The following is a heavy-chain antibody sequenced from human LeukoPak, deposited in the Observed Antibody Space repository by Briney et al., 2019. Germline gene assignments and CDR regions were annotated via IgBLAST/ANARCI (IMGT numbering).Heavy chain of an antibody. CDR2: IKQDGSEK. J-gene: IGHJ4*02. CDR1: GFTFSSYW. V-gene: IGHV3-7*01. D-gene: IGHD1-26*01. CDR3: ARELDSGSHGGYFDY. Sequence: GGSLRLSCAASGFTFSSYWMSWVRQAPGKGLEWVANIKQDGSEKYYVDSVKGRFTISRDNAKNSLYLQMNSLRAEDTAVYYCARELDSGSHGGYFDYWGQGTLVTVSS.